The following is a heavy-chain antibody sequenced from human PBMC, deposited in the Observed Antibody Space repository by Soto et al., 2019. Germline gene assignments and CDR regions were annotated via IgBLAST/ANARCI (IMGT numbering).Heavy chain of an antibody. D-gene: IGHD6-19*01. CDR1: GFIVSSYY. CDR2: IYSGGST. Sequence: EVQLVESGGGLIQPGGSLRLSCAGSGFIVSSYYTSWVRQAPGKGLEWISVIYSGGSTYYADSVKGRFTISRDNSENTLYLQLNSLRAEDTAVYYCAKSGGNGWFADAFDVWGQGTMVTVSS. V-gene: IGHV3-53*01. J-gene: IGHJ3*01. CDR3: AKSGGNGWFADAFDV.